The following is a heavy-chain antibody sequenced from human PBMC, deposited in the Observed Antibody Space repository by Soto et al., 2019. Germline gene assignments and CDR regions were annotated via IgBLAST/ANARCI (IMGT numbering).Heavy chain of an antibody. V-gene: IGHV3-48*01. D-gene: IGHD3-10*01. CDR2: ISSSSSTI. J-gene: IGHJ4*02. CDR3: ARPLWFGELPLGY. CDR1: GFTFSSYS. Sequence: GGSLRLSCAASGFTFSSYSMNWVRQAPGKGLEWVSYISSSSSTIYYADSVKGRFTISRDNAKNSLYLQMNSLRAEDTAVYYCARPLWFGELPLGYWGQGTLVTVSS.